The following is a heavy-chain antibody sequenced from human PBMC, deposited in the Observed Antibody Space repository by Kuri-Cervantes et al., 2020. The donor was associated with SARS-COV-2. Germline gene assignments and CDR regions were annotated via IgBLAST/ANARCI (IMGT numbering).Heavy chain of an antibody. D-gene: IGHD5-12*01. CDR1: TFTFSSCT. V-gene: IGHV3-23*01. J-gene: IGHJ4*02. CDR2: ISGSGGST. Sequence: GESLKISCAASTFTFSSCTMNYVRQAPGKGLEWVSAISGSGGSTYYADSVKGRFTISRDNSKNTLYLQMNSLRAEDTAVYYCAKAGGYSGYLYYFDYWGQGTLVTVSS. CDR3: AKAGGYSGYLYYFDY.